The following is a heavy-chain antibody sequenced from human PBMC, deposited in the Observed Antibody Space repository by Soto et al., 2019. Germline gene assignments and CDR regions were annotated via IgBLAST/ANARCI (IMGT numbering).Heavy chain of an antibody. CDR3: AKVFYYYDSSGYYYFDY. D-gene: IGHD3-22*01. CDR2: ISGSGSTI. CDR1: GFTFSSYA. J-gene: IGHJ4*02. Sequence: GGSLRLSGAASGFTFSSYAVSWVRQAPGKGPEWISSISGSGSTIYYADSVKGRFTISRDNSKNTLYLQMSSLRAEDTAVYYCAKVFYYYDSSGYYYFDYWGQGTLVTVSS. V-gene: IGHV3-23*01.